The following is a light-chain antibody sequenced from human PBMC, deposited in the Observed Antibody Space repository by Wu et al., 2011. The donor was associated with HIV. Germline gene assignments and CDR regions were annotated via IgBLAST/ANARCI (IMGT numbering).Light chain of an antibody. V-gene: IGKV3-11*01. Sequence: RATLLCRASQRITHPRGLVLNRNLARVPRLLIYDASNRATDIPSRFSGSGSGTDFTLTIRSLEAEDFALYYCQQQSSWPLTFGQGTRLEIQ. CDR2: DAS. J-gene: IGKJ5*01. CDR1: QRITHP. CDR3: QQQSSWPLT.